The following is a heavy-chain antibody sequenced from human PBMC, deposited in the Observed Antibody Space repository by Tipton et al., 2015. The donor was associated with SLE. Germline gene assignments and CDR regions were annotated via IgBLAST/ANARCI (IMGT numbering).Heavy chain of an antibody. J-gene: IGHJ6*03. CDR1: GGSISSYY. CDR3: ARDRYYGSGSLGSNYYYMDV. D-gene: IGHD3-10*01. Sequence: TLSLTCTVSGGSISSYYWSWIRQPPGKGLEWIGYIYYSGSTNYNPSVRSRVTFSLDKSKNQFSLKLSSVTAADTAVYYCARDRYYGSGSLGSNYYYMDVWGKGTTVTVSS. V-gene: IGHV4-59*01. CDR2: IYYSGST.